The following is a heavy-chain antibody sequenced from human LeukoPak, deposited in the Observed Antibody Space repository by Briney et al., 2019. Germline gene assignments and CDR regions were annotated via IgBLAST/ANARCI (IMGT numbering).Heavy chain of an antibody. J-gene: IGHJ6*03. CDR3: ARQGSRGVNYYYYYMDV. V-gene: IGHV4-59*01. CDR2: IYYSGST. Sequence: SETLPLTCTVSGGSISSYYWSWIRQAPGKGLEWIGYIYYSGSTNYNPSLKSRVIISVDTSKNQFSLKLSSVTAADTAVYYCARQGSRGVNYYYYYMDVWGKGTTVTISS. CDR1: GGSISSYY. D-gene: IGHD3-10*01.